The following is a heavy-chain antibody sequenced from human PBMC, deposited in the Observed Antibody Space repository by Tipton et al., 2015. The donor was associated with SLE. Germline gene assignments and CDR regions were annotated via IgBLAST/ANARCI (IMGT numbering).Heavy chain of an antibody. Sequence: TLSLTCTVSGGSISSYYWSWIRQPPGKGLEWIGYIYYSGSTNYNPSLKSRVTISVDTSKNQFSLKLTSVTAADTAVYYCVRDYDFWAGDTDYLGQGALVTVSS. CDR2: IYYSGST. CDR3: VRDYDFWAGDTDY. J-gene: IGHJ4*02. CDR1: GGSISSYY. D-gene: IGHD3-3*01. V-gene: IGHV4-59*12.